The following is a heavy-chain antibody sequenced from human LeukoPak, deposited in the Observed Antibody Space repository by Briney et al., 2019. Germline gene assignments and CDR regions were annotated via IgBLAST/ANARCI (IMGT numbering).Heavy chain of an antibody. CDR3: ARETGLYGSGSPFDY. CDR1: GFTFSSYG. D-gene: IGHD3-10*01. V-gene: IGHV3-33*01. Sequence: GGSLRLSCAASGFTFSSYGMHWVRQTPGKGLEWVAVIWYDGSNKYYADSVKGRFTISRDNSKNTLYLQMNSLRAEDTAVYYCARETGLYGSGSPFDYWGQGTLVTVSS. J-gene: IGHJ4*02. CDR2: IWYDGSNK.